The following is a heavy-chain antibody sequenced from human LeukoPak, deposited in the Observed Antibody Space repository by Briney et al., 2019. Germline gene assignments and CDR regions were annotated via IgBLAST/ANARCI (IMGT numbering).Heavy chain of an antibody. Sequence: PGGSLRLSCAASGFTFSSYWMSWVRQAPGKGLEWVANIKQDGSEKYYVDSVKGRFTISRDNAKNSLYLQMNSLRAEVTAVYYCARARNLGYCSTAGCYEFDYWGQGTLVTVSS. CDR1: GFTFSSYW. CDR3: ARARNLGYCSTAGCYEFDY. V-gene: IGHV3-7*01. CDR2: IKQDGSEK. J-gene: IGHJ4*02. D-gene: IGHD2-2*03.